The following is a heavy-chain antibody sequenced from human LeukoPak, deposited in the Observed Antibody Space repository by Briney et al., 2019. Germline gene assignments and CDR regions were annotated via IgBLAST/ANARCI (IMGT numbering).Heavy chain of an antibody. Sequence: GGSLRLSCAASGFTFSSYWMSWVRQAPGTGLEWVANIKQDGSEKYYVDSVKGRFTISRDNAKNSLYLQMNSLRAGDTALYYCAKSSSGAYDIWGQGTMVTVSS. J-gene: IGHJ3*02. CDR3: AKSSSGAYDI. V-gene: IGHV3-7*01. CDR2: IKQDGSEK. D-gene: IGHD6-6*01. CDR1: GFTFSSYW.